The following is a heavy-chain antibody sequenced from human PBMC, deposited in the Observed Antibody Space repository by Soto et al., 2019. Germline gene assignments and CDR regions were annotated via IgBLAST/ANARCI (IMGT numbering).Heavy chain of an antibody. CDR2: IDHSGST. Sequence: SETLSLTCAVYGGSFSAYYWSWIRQPPGKGLEWIGEIDHSGSTNYNPSLESRVTISVDTSKNQFSLKVSSVTAADTAVYHCARTDRAIFYGMDVWGQGNTVTVS. J-gene: IGHJ6*02. CDR1: GGSFSAYY. D-gene: IGHD3-22*01. V-gene: IGHV4-34*01. CDR3: ARTDRAIFYGMDV.